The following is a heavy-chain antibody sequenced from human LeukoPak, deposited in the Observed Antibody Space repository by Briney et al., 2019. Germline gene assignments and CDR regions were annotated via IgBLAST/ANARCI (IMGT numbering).Heavy chain of an antibody. Sequence: SETLSLTCTVSGDSISSYYWSWIRQSPGRGLEWIGYIYYSGSTNYNPSLKSRVTISVDTSKNQFSLKLSSVTAADTAVYYCARGGYQLLPIYYGMGVWGQGTTVTVSS. CDR3: ARGGYQLLPIYYGMGV. CDR1: GDSISSYY. J-gene: IGHJ6*02. V-gene: IGHV4-59*01. CDR2: IYYSGST. D-gene: IGHD2-2*01.